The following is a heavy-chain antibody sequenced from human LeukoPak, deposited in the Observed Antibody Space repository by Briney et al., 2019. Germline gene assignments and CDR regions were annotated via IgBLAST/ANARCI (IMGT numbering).Heavy chain of an antibody. CDR1: GGSISSSSYY. Sequence: SETPSLTCTVSGGSISSSSYYWGWIRQPPGKGLEWIGSIYYSGSTYYNPSLKSRVTISVDTSKNQFSLKLSSVTAADTAVYYCARHQGYSSSWYAYWGQGTLVTVSS. CDR3: ARHQGYSSSWYAY. V-gene: IGHV4-39*01. D-gene: IGHD6-13*01. CDR2: IYYSGST. J-gene: IGHJ4*02.